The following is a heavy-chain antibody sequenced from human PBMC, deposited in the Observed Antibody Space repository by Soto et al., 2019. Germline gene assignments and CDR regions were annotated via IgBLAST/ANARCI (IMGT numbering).Heavy chain of an antibody. CDR3: ARDLGDDFWSGHTYYYGMEV. D-gene: IGHD3-3*01. CDR2: ISSSSSYT. Sequence: PGGSLRLSCAASGFTFSDYYMSWIRQAPGKGLEWVSYISSSSSYTNYADSVKGRFTISSDNAKNSLYLQMNSLRAEDTAVYYCARDLGDDFWSGHTYYYGMEVWGQGTTVTVSS. CDR1: GFTFSDYY. V-gene: IGHV3-11*06. J-gene: IGHJ6*02.